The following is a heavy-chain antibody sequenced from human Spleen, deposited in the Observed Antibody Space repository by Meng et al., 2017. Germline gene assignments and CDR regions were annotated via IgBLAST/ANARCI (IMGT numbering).Heavy chain of an antibody. J-gene: IGHJ4*02. CDR1: GYTFTTYF. Sequence: QVQLVQSGADVKKPGASVKVSCKAFGYTFTTYFLHGVRQAAGQGLEWVGTSNPDGVSTNYALNLQGRVSMTRDTSTSTVYMALSSQRSEDTAVYYCAREKSPGHFDYWGQGTLVTVSS. V-gene: IGHV1-46*01. CDR2: SNPDGVST. CDR3: AREKSPGHFDY.